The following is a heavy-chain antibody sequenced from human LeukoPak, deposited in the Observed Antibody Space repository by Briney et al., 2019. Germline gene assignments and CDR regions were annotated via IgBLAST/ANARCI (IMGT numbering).Heavy chain of an antibody. CDR1: GGSFSGYY. V-gene: IGHV4-34*01. Sequence: SETLSFTCAVCGGSFSGYYWGWIRQPPGKGLEWIGEINHSGSTNYNPSLKSRVTISVDTSKNQFSLKLSSVTAADTAVYYCARGESGDIVVVPAATSYNWFDPWGQGTLVTVSS. CDR3: ARGESGDIVVVPAATSYNWFDP. D-gene: IGHD2-2*01. CDR2: INHSGST. J-gene: IGHJ5*02.